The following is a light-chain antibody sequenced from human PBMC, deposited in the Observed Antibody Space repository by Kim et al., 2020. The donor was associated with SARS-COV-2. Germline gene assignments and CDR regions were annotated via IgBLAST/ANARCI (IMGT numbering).Light chain of an antibody. CDR2: TAS. CDR3: KQSDTTPYT. Sequence: DIQMNKSPSSLSASVGDRVTITCRASQSITNYLNWYQQKPGKAPNLLIYTASSLQTGVPSRFSGSGSGTDFTLTISSLQPEDSATYYCKQSDTTPYTFGQGTKVDIK. J-gene: IGKJ2*01. V-gene: IGKV1-39*01. CDR1: QSITNY.